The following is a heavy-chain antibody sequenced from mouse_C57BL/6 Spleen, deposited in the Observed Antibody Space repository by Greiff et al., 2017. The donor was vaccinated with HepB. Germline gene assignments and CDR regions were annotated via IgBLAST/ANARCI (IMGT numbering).Heavy chain of an antibody. CDR3: AREAYYSNSWYFDV. D-gene: IGHD2-5*01. V-gene: IGHV1-26*01. J-gene: IGHJ1*03. CDR1: GYTFTDYY. Sequence: VQLKESGPELVKPGASVKISCKASGYTFTDYYMNWVKQSHGKSLEWIGDINPNNGGTSYNQKFKGKATLTVDKSSSTAYMELRSLTSEDSAVYYCAREAYYSNSWYFDVWGTGTTVTVSS. CDR2: INPNNGGT.